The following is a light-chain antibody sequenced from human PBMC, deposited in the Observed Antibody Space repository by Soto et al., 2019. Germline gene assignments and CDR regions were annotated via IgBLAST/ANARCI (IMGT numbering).Light chain of an antibody. CDR1: STDVDGYDY. J-gene: IGLJ1*01. V-gene: IGLV2-14*03. CDR3: SSYTSSAPFYV. Sequence: QSVLTQPASVSGSPGQSITISCTGASTDVDGYDYVSWYQQHPGQAPKLMIYDVNNRPSGVSYRFSGSKSGDTASLTISGLQAEDDAVYYCSSYTSSAPFYVLGPGPKV. CDR2: DVN.